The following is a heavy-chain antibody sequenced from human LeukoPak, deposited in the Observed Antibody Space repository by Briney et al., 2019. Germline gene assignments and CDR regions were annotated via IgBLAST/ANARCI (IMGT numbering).Heavy chain of an antibody. D-gene: IGHD1-26*01. Sequence: GGSLRLSCAASGFTFSDYYMSWIRQAPGKGLEWVSYISSSGSTIYYADSVKGRFTISRDNSKNTLYLQMNSLGAEDTAVYYCANTLGPQGEWAFSACFDYWGQGTLVTVSS. CDR3: ANTLGPQGEWAFSACFDY. CDR2: ISSSGSTI. V-gene: IGHV3-11*01. CDR1: GFTFSDYY. J-gene: IGHJ4*02.